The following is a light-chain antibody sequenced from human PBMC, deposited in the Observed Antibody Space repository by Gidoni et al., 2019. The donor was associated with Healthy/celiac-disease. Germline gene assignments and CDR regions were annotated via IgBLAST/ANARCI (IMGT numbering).Light chain of an antibody. J-gene: IGKJ3*01. CDR1: QSVSSSY. Sequence: ELVLTQSPGTLSLSPGERATLSCRASQSVSSSYLAWYQQKPGQAPRLLIYGASSRATGIPDRFSGSGSGTDFTLTISRLEPEDFAVYYCQQYGSSLVTFGPGTKVDIK. CDR2: GAS. CDR3: QQYGSSLVT. V-gene: IGKV3-20*01.